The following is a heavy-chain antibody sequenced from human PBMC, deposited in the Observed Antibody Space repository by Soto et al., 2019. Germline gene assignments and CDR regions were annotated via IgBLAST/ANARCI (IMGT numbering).Heavy chain of an antibody. CDR1: SFTFCNFV. CDR2: IGVTAGRT. CDR3: AKVMYTWNDVAAFDS. J-gene: IGHJ4*02. V-gene: IGHV3-23*01. Sequence: GGSLTLSCEASSFTFCNFVMSWVRQAPGKWLEWISTIGVTAGRTYYPDSERGRYTISTDNSKNTLYLEMNSLRAEDTALYYCAKVMYTWNDVAAFDSWGQGTLVTVSS. D-gene: IGHD1-1*01.